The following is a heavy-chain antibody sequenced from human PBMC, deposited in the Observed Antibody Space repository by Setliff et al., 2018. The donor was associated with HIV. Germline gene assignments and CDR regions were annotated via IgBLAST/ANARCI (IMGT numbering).Heavy chain of an antibody. J-gene: IGHJ6*03. Sequence: SETLSLTCTVSGDSITSYYWSWIRQPPGKGLEWIGYIYYTGSTTYNPSLKSRVTMSGDTSKNKVSLKLRSVSAADTGVYYCARHRDPPGTSWIYYYYYMDLWGEGTTVTVSS. CDR2: IYYTGST. V-gene: IGHV4-59*08. D-gene: IGHD6-13*01. CDR3: ARHRDPPGTSWIYYYYYMDL. CDR1: GDSITSYY.